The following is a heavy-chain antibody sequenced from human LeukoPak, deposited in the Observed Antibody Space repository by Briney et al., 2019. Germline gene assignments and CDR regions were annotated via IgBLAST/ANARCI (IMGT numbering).Heavy chain of an antibody. J-gene: IGHJ4*02. Sequence: ASVKVSCKASGYTFTTYGISWVRQAPGQGLEWMGWISGYNDNTNYAQKFQGRVIMTTDTSTSTAYMELRSLRSDDTAVYYCARDGHFDWLLVLDFSGQATLVTVSS. CDR3: ARDGHFDWLLVLDF. CDR2: ISGYNDNT. V-gene: IGHV1-18*01. D-gene: IGHD3-9*01. CDR1: GYTFTTYG.